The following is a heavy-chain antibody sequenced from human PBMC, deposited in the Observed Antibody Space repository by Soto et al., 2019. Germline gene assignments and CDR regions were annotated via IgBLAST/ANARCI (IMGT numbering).Heavy chain of an antibody. D-gene: IGHD7-27*01. Sequence: QAQLVESGGGVVQPGRSMRLSCAASGFTFSSYAMHWVRQAPGKGLEWVAVISYDGSNKYYADSVKGRFTISRDNSKNTLYLQMNSLRAEDTAVYYCARDLGFDIWGQGTMVTVSS. CDR3: ARDLGFDI. CDR2: ISYDGSNK. CDR1: GFTFSSYA. V-gene: IGHV3-30-3*01. J-gene: IGHJ3*02.